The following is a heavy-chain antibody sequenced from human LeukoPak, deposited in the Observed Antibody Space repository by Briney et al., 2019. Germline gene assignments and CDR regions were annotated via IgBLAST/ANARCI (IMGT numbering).Heavy chain of an antibody. CDR2: ISAYNGNT. D-gene: IGHD3-16*01. J-gene: IGHJ4*02. CDR3: ARDMGGDFFDY. V-gene: IGHV1-18*01. CDR1: GATFSDYA. Sequence: ASVKVSCKASGATFSDYALNWVRQAPGQGLEWMGWISAYNGNTNYAQKLQGRVTMTTDTSTSTAYMELRSLRSDDTAVYYCARDMGGDFFDYWGQGTLVTVSS.